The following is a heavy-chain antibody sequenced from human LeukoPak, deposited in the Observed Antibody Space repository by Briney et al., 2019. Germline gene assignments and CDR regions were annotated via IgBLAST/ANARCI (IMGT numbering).Heavy chain of an antibody. J-gene: IGHJ4*02. Sequence: SETLSLTCTVSGGSISSGDYYWSWIRQPPGKGLEWIGYIYYSGSTYYNPSLKSRVTISVDTSKSQFSLKLSSVTAADTAVYYCARGYYYGSGGFDYWGQGTLVTVSS. D-gene: IGHD3-10*01. V-gene: IGHV4-30-4*08. CDR2: IYYSGST. CDR1: GGSISSGDYY. CDR3: ARGYYYGSGGFDY.